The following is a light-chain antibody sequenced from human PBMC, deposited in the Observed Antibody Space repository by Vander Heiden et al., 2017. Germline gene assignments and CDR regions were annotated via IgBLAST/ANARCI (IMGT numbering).Light chain of an antibody. V-gene: IGKV1-33*01. J-gene: IGKJ4*01. Sequence: DIQMTQSPSSPSAFEGDRVTITCQASQGISNYLNWYQQKPGKAPKLLFYDASNLETGVPSRFSGSGSGTDFTFIISFLQPEDIATYYCQQYDNLPLTFGGGTKVEIK. CDR2: DAS. CDR1: QGISNY. CDR3: QQYDNLPLT.